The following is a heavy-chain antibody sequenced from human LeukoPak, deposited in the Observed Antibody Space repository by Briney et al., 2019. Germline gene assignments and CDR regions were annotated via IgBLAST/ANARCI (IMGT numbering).Heavy chain of an antibody. D-gene: IGHD1-14*01. V-gene: IGHV3-9*03. J-gene: IGHJ4*02. CDR3: TKDEDPTISRGAFDY. CDR1: GFTFDNYA. Sequence: GGSLRLSCAASGFTFDNYAMHWVRQAPGKGLEWVSGISWNSGSIAYADSVKGRFTISRDNAKNSLYLQMNSLRAEDMALYYCTKDEDPTISRGAFDYWGQGTLVTVSS. CDR2: ISWNSGSI.